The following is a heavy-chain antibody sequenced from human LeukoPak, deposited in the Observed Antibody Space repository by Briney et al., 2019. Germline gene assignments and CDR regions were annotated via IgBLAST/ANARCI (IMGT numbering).Heavy chain of an antibody. V-gene: IGHV4-34*01. Sequence: SETLSLTCAVYGGSFSSYYWSWIRQPPGKGLEWIGEINHSGSTNYNPSLKSRVTISVDTSKNQFSLKLSSVTAADTAVYYCARGRYSVAGKLRWFDPWGQGTLVTVSS. CDR2: INHSGST. D-gene: IGHD6-19*01. J-gene: IGHJ5*02. CDR1: GGSFSSYY. CDR3: ARGRYSVAGKLRWFDP.